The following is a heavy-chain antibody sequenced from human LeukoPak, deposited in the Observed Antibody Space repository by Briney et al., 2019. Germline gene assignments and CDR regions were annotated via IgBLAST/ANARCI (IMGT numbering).Heavy chain of an antibody. D-gene: IGHD4-17*01. CDR3: ASGPDYGDYLFDY. CDR1: GGSISSYY. CDR2: IYYSGST. V-gene: IGHV4-59*08. Sequence: SETLSLTCTVSGGSISSYYWSWIRQPPGKGLEWIGDIYYSGSTNYDPSLKSRVTISVDTSKNQFSLKLSSVTAADTAVYYCASGPDYGDYLFDYWGQGTLVTVSS. J-gene: IGHJ4*02.